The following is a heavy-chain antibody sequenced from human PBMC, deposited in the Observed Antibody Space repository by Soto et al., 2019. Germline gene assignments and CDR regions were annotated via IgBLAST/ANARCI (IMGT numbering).Heavy chain of an antibody. D-gene: IGHD1-26*01. V-gene: IGHV4-61*01. CDR1: GGSVSSGSYY. CDR2: IYYSGST. J-gene: IGHJ4*02. Sequence: QVQLQESGPGLVKPSETLSLTCTVSGGSVSSGSYYWSWIRQPPGKGLEWIGYIYYSGSTNYNLFLKGRVTRSVGTSKHQFALKLSSVTAADTAVYYCAGGGYNPRLVYWGQGTLFTVSS. CDR3: AGGGYNPRLVY.